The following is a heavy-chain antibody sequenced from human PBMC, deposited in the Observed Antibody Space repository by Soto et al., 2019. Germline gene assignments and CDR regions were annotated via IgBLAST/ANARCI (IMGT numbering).Heavy chain of an antibody. CDR1: GFTFSSYG. Sequence: GGSLRLSCAASGFTFSSYGMHWVRQAPGKGLEWVAVISYDGSNKYYADSVKGRFTISRDNSKNTLYLQMNSLRAEDTAVYYCAKETVVVPAAMLYYYYGMDVWGQGTTVTVSS. V-gene: IGHV3-30*18. J-gene: IGHJ6*02. D-gene: IGHD2-2*01. CDR3: AKETVVVPAAMLYYYYGMDV. CDR2: ISYDGSNK.